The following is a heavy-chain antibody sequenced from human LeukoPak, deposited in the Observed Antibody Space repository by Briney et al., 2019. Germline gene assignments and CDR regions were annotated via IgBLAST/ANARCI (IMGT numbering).Heavy chain of an antibody. J-gene: IGHJ4*02. V-gene: IGHV3-53*03. CDR3: ARVQRGIAVALDY. CDR1: GFTVSSNS. D-gene: IGHD6-19*01. Sequence: GGSLRLSCTVSGFTVSSNSWSWVRQAPGKGLEWVSFIYSGGNTHYSDSVKGRFTISRDNVKNLLYLQMNSLRAEDTAVYYCARVQRGIAVALDYWGQGTLATVSS. CDR2: IYSGGNT.